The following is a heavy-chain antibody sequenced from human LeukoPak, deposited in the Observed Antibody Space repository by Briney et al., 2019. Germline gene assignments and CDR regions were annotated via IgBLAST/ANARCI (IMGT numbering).Heavy chain of an antibody. V-gene: IGHV4-31*03. CDR1: GGSISSGGYY. CDR2: IYYSGST. Sequence: SETLSLTCTVSGGSISSGGYYWSWIRQHPGKGLEWIGYIYYSGSTYYNPSLKSRVTISVDTSKNQFSLKLSSVTAADTAVYYCARDRLGLYGVDVWGQGTTVTVSS. CDR3: ARDRLGLYGVDV. D-gene: IGHD1-7*01. J-gene: IGHJ6*02.